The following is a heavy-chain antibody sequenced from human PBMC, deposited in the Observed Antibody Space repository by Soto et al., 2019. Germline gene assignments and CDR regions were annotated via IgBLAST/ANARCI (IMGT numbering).Heavy chain of an antibody. CDR2: ILHTGGT. CDR3: AKGFSTGLYVDS. Sequence: PSETLSLTCAVSGGSISGGGFSWSWIRQPPGKGLEWIGYILHTGGTQYNPSLKSRVSMSVDKSKNQFSLHLTSVTAADTGVYFCAKGFSTGLYVDSWGRGAQVTVSS. CDR1: GGSISGGGFS. D-gene: IGHD6-19*01. J-gene: IGHJ5*01. V-gene: IGHV4-30-2*01.